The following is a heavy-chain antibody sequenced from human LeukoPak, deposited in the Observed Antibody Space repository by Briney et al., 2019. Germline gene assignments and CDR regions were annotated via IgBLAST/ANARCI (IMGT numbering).Heavy chain of an antibody. V-gene: IGHV3-7*03. CDR3: AKDEEQQLVDY. CDR1: GFTFSSYW. J-gene: IGHJ4*02. D-gene: IGHD6-13*01. CDR2: IKQDGSEK. Sequence: GGSLRLSCAASGFTFSSYWMSWVRQAPGKGQEWVANIKQDGSEKYYVDSVKGRFTISRDNAKNSLYLQMNSLRAEDTAVYYCAKDEEQQLVDYWGQGTLVTVSS.